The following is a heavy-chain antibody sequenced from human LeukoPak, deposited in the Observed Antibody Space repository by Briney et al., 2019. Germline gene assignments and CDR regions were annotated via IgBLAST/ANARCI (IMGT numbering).Heavy chain of an antibody. Sequence: AASVKVSCKASGYTFTDYHMHWVRQAPGQGLEWMGWINPNSGGTNYAQKFQGRVTMTRDTSISIAYMELSRLRSDDTAVYYCAREGVSGYSSSWYKENWCDSWLQGTQNTVSS. D-gene: IGHD6-13*01. J-gene: IGHJ5*01. CDR1: GYTFTDYH. V-gene: IGHV1-2*02. CDR3: AREGVSGYSSSWYKENWCDS. CDR2: INPNSGGT.